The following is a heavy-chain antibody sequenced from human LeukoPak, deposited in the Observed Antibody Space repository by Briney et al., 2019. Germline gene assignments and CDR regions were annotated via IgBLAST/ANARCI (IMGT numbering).Heavy chain of an antibody. V-gene: IGHV4-59*12. J-gene: IGHJ4*02. CDR1: GDSINGYY. Sequence: SDTLSLTCAVSGDSINGYYWNWVRQPPGKGLEWIGYVYYIGTTNYNPSLKSRVTISVDASKNQFSLKLSSVTAADTAVYYCARDSDFWSGFDYWGQGTLVTVSS. CDR3: ARDSDFWSGFDY. D-gene: IGHD3-3*01. CDR2: VYYIGTT.